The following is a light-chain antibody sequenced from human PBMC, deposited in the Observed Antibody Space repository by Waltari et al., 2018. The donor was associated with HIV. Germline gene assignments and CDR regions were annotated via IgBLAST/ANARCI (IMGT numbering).Light chain of an antibody. CDR2: RNH. J-gene: IGLJ3*02. V-gene: IGLV10-54*01. CDR1: SNNVGERG. CDR3: SSWDISISAWV. Sequence: QAGLTQPPSVSKGLRQTATLTCTGNSNNVGERGAAWLQQHQGHPPKLLSYRNHSRPSGISERISASRSGNTASLTITGLQPDDEADYYCSSWDISISAWVFGGGTKLIVL.